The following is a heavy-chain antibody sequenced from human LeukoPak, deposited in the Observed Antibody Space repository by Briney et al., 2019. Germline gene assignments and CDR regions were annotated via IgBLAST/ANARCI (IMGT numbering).Heavy chain of an antibody. V-gene: IGHV3-23*01. CDR1: GFTFTNYV. J-gene: IGHJ5*02. CDR2: ISENGGAA. Sequence: GGSLRLSCAASGFTFTNYVMGWVRQAQGKGLEWVSAISENGGAADYADSVRGRFTISRDNSQNTLYQQMNSLRAEDTAVYYCAKKGAGDIVVVPAAWFDPWGQGTLVTVSS. CDR3: AKKGAGDIVVVPAAWFDP. D-gene: IGHD2-2*01.